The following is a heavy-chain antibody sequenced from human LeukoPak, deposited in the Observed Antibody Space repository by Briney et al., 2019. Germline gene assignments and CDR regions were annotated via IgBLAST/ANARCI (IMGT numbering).Heavy chain of an antibody. CDR1: GGSISSGGYY. CDR2: IYYSGST. Sequence: SETLSLTCTVSGGSISSGGYYWSWIRQHPGKGLEWIGYIYYSGSTYYNPSLKSRVTISVDTSKNQFSLKLSSVTAADTAVYYCARAQCSSGWYFDYWGQGTLVTVSS. V-gene: IGHV4-31*03. J-gene: IGHJ4*02. D-gene: IGHD6-19*01. CDR3: ARAQCSSGWYFDY.